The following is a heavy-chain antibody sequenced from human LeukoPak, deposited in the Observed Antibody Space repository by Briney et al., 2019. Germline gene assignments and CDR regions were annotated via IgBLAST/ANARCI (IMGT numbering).Heavy chain of an antibody. CDR1: GGSISSSSYY. CDR3: ARQSPRRLTYYDYIWGSSPPGDFDY. Sequence: SETLSLTCTVSGGSISSSSYYWGWIRQPPGKGLEWIGSIYYSGSTYYNPSLKSRVTISVDTSKNQFSLKLSSVTAADTAVYYCARQSPRRLTYYDYIWGSSPPGDFDYWGQGTLVTVSS. V-gene: IGHV4-39*01. J-gene: IGHJ4*02. D-gene: IGHD3-16*01. CDR2: IYYSGST.